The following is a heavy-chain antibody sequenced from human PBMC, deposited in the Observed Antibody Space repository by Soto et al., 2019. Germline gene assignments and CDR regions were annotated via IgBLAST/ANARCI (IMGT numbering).Heavy chain of an antibody. D-gene: IGHD1-1*01. Sequence: GAAVQDSCKASGCIFTGYHMHWVRPAPGRGLEWMGWINPNSGDTEYAQNFQGRVTMTRDTSFNLVYMEMSGLMSDDTAVYYCARDARGTRGSDAMDIRGQATTVPFSS. CDR3: ARDARGTRGSDAMDI. V-gene: IGHV1-2*02. CDR1: GCIFTGYH. J-gene: IGHJ6*02. CDR2: INPNSGDT.